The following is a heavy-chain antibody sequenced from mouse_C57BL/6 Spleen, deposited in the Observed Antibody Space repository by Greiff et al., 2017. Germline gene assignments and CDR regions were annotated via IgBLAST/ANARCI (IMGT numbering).Heavy chain of an antibody. CDR2: IYPGDGDT. D-gene: IGHD3-2*02. CDR3: ARQLRLLRNAMDY. V-gene: IGHV1-82*01. J-gene: IGHJ4*01. CDR1: GYAFSSSW. Sequence: QVQLKESGPELVKPGASVKISCKASGYAFSSSWMNWVKQRPGKGLEWIGRIYPGDGDTNYNGKFKGKATLTADKSSSTAYMQLSSLTSEDSAVYFCARQLRLLRNAMDYWGQGTSVTVSS.